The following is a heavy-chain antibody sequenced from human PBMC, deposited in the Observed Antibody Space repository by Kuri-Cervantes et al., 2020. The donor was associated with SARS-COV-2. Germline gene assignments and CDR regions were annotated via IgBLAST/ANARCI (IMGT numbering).Heavy chain of an antibody. CDR1: GGTSSSYA. Sequence: SVKVSCKASGGTSSSYAISWVRQAPGQGLEWMGGIIPIFGTANYAQKFQGRVTITTDESTSTAYMELSSLRSEDTAVYYCARGGVWSSSSAEYFQHWGQGTLVTVSS. V-gene: IGHV1-69*05. CDR2: IIPIFGTA. CDR3: ARGGVWSSSSAEYFQH. D-gene: IGHD6-6*01. J-gene: IGHJ1*01.